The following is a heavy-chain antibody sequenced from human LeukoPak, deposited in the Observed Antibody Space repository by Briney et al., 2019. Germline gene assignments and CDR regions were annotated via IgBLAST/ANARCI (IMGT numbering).Heavy chain of an antibody. D-gene: IGHD5-24*01. J-gene: IGHJ4*02. CDR1: GGSISSYY. CDR3: ASHSKRWLKPDLDY. Sequence: SETLSLTCTVSGGSISSYYWSWIRQPPGKGLEWIGYIYYSGSTNYNPSLKSRVTISVDTSKNQFSLKLSSVTAADTAVYYCASHSKRWLKPDLDYWGQGTLVTVSS. V-gene: IGHV4-59*08. CDR2: IYYSGST.